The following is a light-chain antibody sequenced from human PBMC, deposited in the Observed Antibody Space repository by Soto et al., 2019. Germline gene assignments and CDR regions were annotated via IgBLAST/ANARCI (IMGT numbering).Light chain of an antibody. CDR3: AAWDDSLSGHVG. CDR1: SSNIGTYY. CDR2: RNN. J-gene: IGLJ2*01. Sequence: QSVLTQPPSASGTPGQRVAISCSGSSSNIGTYYIYWYQQLPGTAPKLLIYRNNQRPSWVPDRFSGSKSGTSASLAISGLRSEDEADYYCAAWDDSLSGHVGFGGGTTVTVL. V-gene: IGLV1-47*01.